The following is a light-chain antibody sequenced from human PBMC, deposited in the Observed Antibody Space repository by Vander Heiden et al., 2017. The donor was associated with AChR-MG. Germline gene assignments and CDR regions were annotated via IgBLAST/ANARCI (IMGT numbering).Light chain of an antibody. CDR3: QQSYSTLRGT. J-gene: IGKJ3*01. CDR2: AAS. CDR1: QSISSY. V-gene: IGKV1-39*01. Sequence: IQMPQSPSSLSASVGDRVTITCRASQSISSYLNWYQQKPGKAPKLLIYAASSLQSGVPSRFSGSGSGTDFTLTISSLQPEDFATYYCQQSYSTLRGTFGPGTKVDIK.